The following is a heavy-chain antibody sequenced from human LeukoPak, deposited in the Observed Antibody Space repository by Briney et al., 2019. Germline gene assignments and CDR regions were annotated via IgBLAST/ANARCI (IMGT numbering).Heavy chain of an antibody. CDR2: IKQDGSEK. J-gene: IGHJ4*02. V-gene: IGHV3-7*01. Sequence: GSLRLSCAASGFTFSSYGMHWVRQAPGKGLEWVANIKQDGSEKYYVDSVKGRFTISRDNAKNLLSLQMNSLRAEDTAVYYCARTAYWGQGTLVTVSS. D-gene: IGHD2-21*02. CDR3: ARTAY. CDR1: GFTFSSYG.